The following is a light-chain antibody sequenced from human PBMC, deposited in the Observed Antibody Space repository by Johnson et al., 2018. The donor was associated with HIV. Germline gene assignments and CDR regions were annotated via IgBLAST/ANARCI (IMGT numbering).Light chain of an antibody. V-gene: IGLV1-51*01. J-gene: IGLJ1*01. Sequence: QFVLTQPPSMSAAPGQRVTISCSGSSSNIGNNYVSWYQQVPGAAPKLFIYDNNRRPSGIPDRFSGSKSGTSATLGITGLQTGDEADYYCGTWDSSLSAGGVFGTGTKVTVL. CDR1: SSNIGNNY. CDR3: GTWDSSLSAGGV. CDR2: DNN.